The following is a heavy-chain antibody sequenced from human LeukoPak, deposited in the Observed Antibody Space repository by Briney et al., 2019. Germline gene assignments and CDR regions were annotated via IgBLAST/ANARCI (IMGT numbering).Heavy chain of an antibody. J-gene: IGHJ4*02. Sequence: GGSLRLSCVVSGIPFSDYYMNWIRQAPGKGLEWISYISTSGSYTDYAHSVKGRFTISRDDAKSALYLQMDSLRLEDTAVYYCAAGTAADFWGQGTLVTVSS. V-gene: IGHV3-11*03. D-gene: IGHD6-13*01. CDR1: GIPFSDYY. CDR2: ISTSGSYT. CDR3: AAGTAADF.